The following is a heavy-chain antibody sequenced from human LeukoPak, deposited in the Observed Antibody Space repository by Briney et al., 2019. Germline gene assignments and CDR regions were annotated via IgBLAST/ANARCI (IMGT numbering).Heavy chain of an antibody. D-gene: IGHD3-3*01. CDR3: VILAPLNPIDASDI. CDR1: GFAFSSYA. J-gene: IGHJ3*02. Sequence: GASLRLSCAASGFAFSSYAMTWVRQAPGKGLEWVSAISGRGDNTHYADSVKGRFTISRDNSKNTLYLQMNSLRAEDTAVYYCVILAPLNPIDASDIWGQGTMVTVSS. V-gene: IGHV3-23*01. CDR2: ISGRGDNT.